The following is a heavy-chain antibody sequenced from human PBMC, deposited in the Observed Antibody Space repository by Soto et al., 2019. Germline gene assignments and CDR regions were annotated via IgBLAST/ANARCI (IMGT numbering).Heavy chain of an antibody. Sequence: SETLSLTCTVSGGSISSYYWSWIRQPPGKGLEWIGYIYYSGSTNYNPSLKSRVTISMDSSKNQFSLNLTSVTAADTAVYYCATQGFGVLHGLVDVWGQGTTVTVSS. J-gene: IGHJ6*02. CDR2: IYYSGST. CDR1: GGSISSYY. CDR3: ATQGFGVLHGLVDV. D-gene: IGHD3-10*01. V-gene: IGHV4-59*08.